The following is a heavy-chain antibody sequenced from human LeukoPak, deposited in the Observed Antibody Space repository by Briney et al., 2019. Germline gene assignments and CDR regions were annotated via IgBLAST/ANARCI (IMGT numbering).Heavy chain of an antibody. CDR1: GFTFSSYA. Sequence: GGSLRLSCAASGFTFSSYAMHWVRQAPGKGLEWAAVISYDGSNKYYADSVKGRFTISRDNSKNTLYLQMNSLRAEDTAVYYCAKLSGSYAWYYFDYWGQGTLVTVSS. D-gene: IGHD1-26*01. J-gene: IGHJ4*02. CDR2: ISYDGSNK. V-gene: IGHV3-30*04. CDR3: AKLSGSYAWYYFDY.